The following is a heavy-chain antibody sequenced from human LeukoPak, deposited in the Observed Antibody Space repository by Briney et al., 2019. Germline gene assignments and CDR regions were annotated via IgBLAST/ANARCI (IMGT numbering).Heavy chain of an antibody. D-gene: IGHD3-22*01. V-gene: IGHV4-59*01. J-gene: IGHJ4*02. CDR3: ARASVGYYYDSSGYYPWYYFDY. Sequence: SETLSLTCTVSGGSISSYYWSWIRQPPGKGLEWIGYIYYSGSTNYNPSLKSRVTISVDTSKNQFSLKLSSVTAADTAVYYCARASVGYYYDSSGYYPWYYFDYWGQGTLVTVSS. CDR2: IYYSGST. CDR1: GGSISSYY.